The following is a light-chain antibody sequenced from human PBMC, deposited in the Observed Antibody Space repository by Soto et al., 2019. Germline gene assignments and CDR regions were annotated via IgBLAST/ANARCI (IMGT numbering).Light chain of an antibody. J-gene: IGLJ1*01. V-gene: IGLV1-51*01. Sequence: QSVLTQPPSVSAAPGQKVTISCSGSSSNIGNNYVSWYQQLPGTAPKLLIYDNNKRPSGIPDRFSGSKSGTSATLGITGLQTGDEADYYCGTWDSSLSPVFGTGTKLTVL. CDR1: SSNIGNNY. CDR3: GTWDSSLSPV. CDR2: DNN.